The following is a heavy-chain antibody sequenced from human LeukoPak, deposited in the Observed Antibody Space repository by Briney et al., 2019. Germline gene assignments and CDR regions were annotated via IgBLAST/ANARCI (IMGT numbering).Heavy chain of an antibody. CDR3: ARTTGIVGITGAFDI. CDR1: GGSISSYY. Sequence: PSETLSLTCTVSGGSISSYYWSWLRQPPGKGLEWIAYIYYTGSTNYNPSLESRVTASIDTSKNQFSLKLNSVTAADTAVYYCARTTGIVGITGAFDIWGQGTVVTASS. CDR2: IYYTGST. D-gene: IGHD1-26*01. J-gene: IGHJ3*02. V-gene: IGHV4-59*13.